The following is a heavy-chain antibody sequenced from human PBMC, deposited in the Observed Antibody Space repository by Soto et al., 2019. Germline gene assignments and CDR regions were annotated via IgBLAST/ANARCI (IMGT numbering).Heavy chain of an antibody. Sequence: SVKVSCEASGYTFTSYGISWVRQAPVQGLEWMGWISVYRGNTNYAQNLQGRVTMTIDTSTSTVYMELRNLTSPDTAVYYSARDRSSSDYWGQGTLVTVSS. J-gene: IGHJ4*02. CDR1: GYTFTSYG. CDR3: ARDRSSSDY. CDR2: ISVYRGNT. D-gene: IGHD3-10*01. V-gene: IGHV1-18*04.